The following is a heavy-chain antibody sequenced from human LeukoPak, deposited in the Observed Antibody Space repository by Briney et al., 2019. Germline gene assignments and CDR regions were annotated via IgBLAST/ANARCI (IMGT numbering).Heavy chain of an antibody. CDR1: GGSISSYY. CDR2: IYYSGST. CDR3: ARDLAIFGVVGWFDP. J-gene: IGHJ5*02. D-gene: IGHD3-3*01. V-gene: IGHV4-59*01. Sequence: SETLSLTCTVSGGSISSYYWSWIRQPPGKGLEWIGYIYYSGSTNYNPSLKSRVTISVDTSKNQFSLKLSSVTAADTAVYYCARDLAIFGVVGWFDPWGQGTLVTVSS.